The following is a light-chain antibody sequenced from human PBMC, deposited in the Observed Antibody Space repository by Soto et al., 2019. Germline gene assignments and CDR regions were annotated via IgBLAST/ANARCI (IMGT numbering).Light chain of an antibody. V-gene: IGKV3-15*01. CDR3: QQYNSWPLA. CDR1: QSVDTN. Sequence: EILMTQSQPTLPVSPGERATLSCRAIQSVDTNLAWYQQKPGQAPRLVIYDIFTRATGVPTRISGSGSGTECTLTSSSLQSEDFAVYACQQYNSWPLAFGGGTKVEIK. CDR2: DIF. J-gene: IGKJ4*01.